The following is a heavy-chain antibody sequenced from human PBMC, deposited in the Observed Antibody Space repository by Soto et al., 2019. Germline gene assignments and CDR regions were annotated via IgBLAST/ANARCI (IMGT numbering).Heavy chain of an antibody. D-gene: IGHD1-1*01. V-gene: IGHV3-21*01. Sequence: PXGSLRLSCAAAGFTFSSYNRNWVRQAPGRGLEWVSSISSSSSYIYYADSVKGRFTISRDNAKNSLYLQMNSLRAEDTAVYYCARDQYWRATWVSYYFDYWGQGPLVTVSS. CDR3: ARDQYWRATWVSYYFDY. J-gene: IGHJ4*02. CDR2: ISSSSSYI. CDR1: GFTFSSYN.